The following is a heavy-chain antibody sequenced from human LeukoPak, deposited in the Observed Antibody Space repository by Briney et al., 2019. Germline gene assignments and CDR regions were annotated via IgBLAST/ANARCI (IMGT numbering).Heavy chain of an antibody. Sequence: GGSLRLSCVTSGFTFNTYAMTWVRQAPGKGLKWVSVISASGDATNYADSVKGRFTISRDNSKNTLFLQMNRLRVDDTAVYYCTKDYKADYWGQGTLVTVSS. V-gene: IGHV3-23*01. J-gene: IGHJ4*02. CDR3: TKDYKADY. CDR1: GFTFNTYA. CDR2: ISASGDAT. D-gene: IGHD1-1*01.